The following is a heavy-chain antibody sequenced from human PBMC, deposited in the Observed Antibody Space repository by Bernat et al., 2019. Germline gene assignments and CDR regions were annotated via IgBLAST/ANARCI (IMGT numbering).Heavy chain of an antibody. Sequence: QVQLQQWGAGLLKPSETLSLTCAVYGGSFSGYYWSWIRQPPGTGLEWIGEINHSGSTNYNPSLKSRVTISVDTSKNQFSLKLSSVTAADTAVYYCARVSPSYGYYYYYGMDVWGQGTTVTVSS. CDR2: INHSGST. CDR3: ARVSPSYGYYYYYGMDV. CDR1: GGSFSGYY. V-gene: IGHV4-34*01. J-gene: IGHJ6*02. D-gene: IGHD5-18*01.